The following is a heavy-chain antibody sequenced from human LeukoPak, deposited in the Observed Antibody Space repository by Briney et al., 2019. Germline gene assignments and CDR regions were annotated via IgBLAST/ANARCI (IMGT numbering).Heavy chain of an antibody. D-gene: IGHD3-10*01. Sequence: SVKVSCKASGGTFSSYAISWVRQAPGQGLEWMGGIIPIFGTANYAQKFQGRVTIIADESTSTAYMELSSLTSEDTAVYFCARDQAYYYGSGTYYDAFDIWGQGTMVTVS. CDR2: IIPIFGTA. J-gene: IGHJ3*02. V-gene: IGHV1-69*01. CDR3: ARDQAYYYGSGTYYDAFDI. CDR1: GGTFSSYA.